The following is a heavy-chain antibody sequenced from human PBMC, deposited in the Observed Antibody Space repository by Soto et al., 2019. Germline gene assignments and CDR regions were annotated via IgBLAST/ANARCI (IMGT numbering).Heavy chain of an antibody. V-gene: IGHV6-1*01. D-gene: IGHD7-27*01. Sequence: QTLSLTCPISGDSVSSKSAAWHWIRQSPSRGLDWMGRTYYRSKWSSNYEVSVKSRRTINPDTSKNKFSLQLRSVTPDDTAMHYCTTTGDYLVEYWGQGTLATASS. CDR2: TYYRSKWSS. CDR1: GDSVSSKSAA. CDR3: TTTGDYLVEY. J-gene: IGHJ4*02.